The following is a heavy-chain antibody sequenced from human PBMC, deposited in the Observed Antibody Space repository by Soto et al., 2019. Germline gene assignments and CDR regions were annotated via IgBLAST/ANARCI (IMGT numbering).Heavy chain of an antibody. CDR2: IYQSGST. CDR1: GASMSSNNW. CDR3: AGIPMTSGVVTGRFDP. J-gene: IGHJ5*01. V-gene: IGHV4-4*02. Sequence: QEQLEESGPGLVKPSVTLSLTCGVSGASMSSNNWWAWVRQPPGKGLEWIGEIYQSGSTNYNPSLKSRVTMSRDKSKKQFSLKLTSLTAADTAVYYCAGIPMTSGVVTGRFDPWGRGTLVVVSS. D-gene: IGHD3-3*01.